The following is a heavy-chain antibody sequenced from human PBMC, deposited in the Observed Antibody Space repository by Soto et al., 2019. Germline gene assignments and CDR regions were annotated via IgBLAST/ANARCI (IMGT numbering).Heavy chain of an antibody. CDR1: GFTFSSYA. Sequence: EVQLLESGGGLVQPGGSLRLSCAASGFTFSSYAMSWVRQAPGKGLEWVSAISGSGGSTYYADSVKGRFTISRDNSKNTLYLQMNSLRAEDTAVYYCAKDRDIVVVLAASPVDYWGQGTLVTVSS. CDR2: ISGSGGST. J-gene: IGHJ4*02. D-gene: IGHD2-15*01. CDR3: AKDRDIVVVLAASPVDY. V-gene: IGHV3-23*01.